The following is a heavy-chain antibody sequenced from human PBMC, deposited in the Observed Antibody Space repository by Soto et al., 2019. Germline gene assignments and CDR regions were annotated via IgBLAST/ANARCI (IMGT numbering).Heavy chain of an antibody. CDR3: AREVDGYSQFDD. V-gene: IGHV4-30-4*01. D-gene: IGHD4-4*01. CDR2: IYYSGST. Sequence: PSETLSLTCTVSGGSISSGDYYWSWIRQPPGKGLEWIGYIYYSGSTSYNASLKSRTSISADPSNNQFSLKLTSVTAADTAVYYCAREVDGYSQFDDWGQGTLVTVSS. J-gene: IGHJ4*02. CDR1: GGSISSGDYY.